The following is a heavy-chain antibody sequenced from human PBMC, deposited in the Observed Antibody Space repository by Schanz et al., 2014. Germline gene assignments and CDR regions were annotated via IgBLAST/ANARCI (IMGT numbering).Heavy chain of an antibody. V-gene: IGHV3-66*03. CDR3: AKDRHYGGNSVDYYYGMDV. Sequence: VQLVESGGGVVQPGRSLRLSCAVSGFTVNTNYMSWVRQAPGKGLEWISSMYINSGSTQYADSVKGRFIISRDSSKNTLFLQINSLRAEDTAFYYGAKDRHYGGNSVDYYYGMDVWGQGTTVTVSS. J-gene: IGHJ6*02. D-gene: IGHD4-17*01. CDR1: GFTVNTNY. CDR2: MYINSGST.